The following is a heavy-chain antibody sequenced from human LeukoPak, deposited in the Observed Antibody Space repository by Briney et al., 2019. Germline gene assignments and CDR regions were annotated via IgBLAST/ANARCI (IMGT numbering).Heavy chain of an antibody. J-gene: IGHJ6*02. V-gene: IGHV3-23*01. D-gene: IGHD2-15*01. CDR2: ISGSGGST. Sequence: GGSLRLSCAGSGLTFSSYAMSWVRQAPGKGLEWVSAISGSGGSTYYADSVKGRFTISRDNSKNTLYLQMNSPRAEDTAVYYCAKIRIGPYYYYGMDVWGQGTTVTVS. CDR1: GLTFSSYA. CDR3: AKIRIGPYYYYGMDV.